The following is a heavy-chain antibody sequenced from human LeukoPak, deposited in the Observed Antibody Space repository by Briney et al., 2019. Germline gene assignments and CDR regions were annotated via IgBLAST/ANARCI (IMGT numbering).Heavy chain of an antibody. CDR1: GFTFSSYA. CDR3: ARAYDSSGYWLFDY. J-gene: IGHJ4*02. V-gene: IGHV3-23*01. CDR2: ISGSGGST. D-gene: IGHD3-22*01. Sequence: GGSLRLSCAASGFTFSSYAMSWVRQAPGKGLEWVSAISGSGGSTYYADSVKGRFTISRDNSKNTLYLQMNSLRAEDTAVYYCARAYDSSGYWLFDYWGQGTLVTVSS.